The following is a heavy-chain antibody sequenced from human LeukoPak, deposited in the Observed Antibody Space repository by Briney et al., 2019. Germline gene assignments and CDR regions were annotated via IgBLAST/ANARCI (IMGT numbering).Heavy chain of an antibody. V-gene: IGHV3-23*01. CDR1: EFTFDNYA. CDR3: GRVIVGANGSDY. CDR2: ISGSGYYS. J-gene: IGHJ4*02. Sequence: PGGSLRLSCAASEFTFDNYAMSWVRQAPGKGLEWVSVISGSGYYSYYADSVKGRFTVSRDNSKTTLYLQLNSLRAEDTAVYYCGRVIVGANGSDYWGQGTLGTVSS. D-gene: IGHD1-26*01.